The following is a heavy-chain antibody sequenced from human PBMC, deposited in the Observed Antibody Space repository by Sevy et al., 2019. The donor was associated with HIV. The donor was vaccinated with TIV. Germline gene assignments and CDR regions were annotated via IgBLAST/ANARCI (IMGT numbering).Heavy chain of an antibody. CDR1: GYTFTGHY. D-gene: IGHD2-15*01. J-gene: IGHJ3*02. CDR3: ARVFPYCSGGSCYSPYDAFDI. V-gene: IGHV1-2*02. Sequence: ASVKVSCKASGYTFTGHYMHWVRQAPGQGLEWMGWINPNSGSTEYAQKFQGRVTLTRDTSISTAYLELSRLTSEDTAVYYCARVFPYCSGGSCYSPYDAFDIWGQGTMVTVSS. CDR2: INPNSGST.